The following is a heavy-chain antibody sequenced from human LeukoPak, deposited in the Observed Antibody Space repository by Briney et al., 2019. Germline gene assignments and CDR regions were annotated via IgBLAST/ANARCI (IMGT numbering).Heavy chain of an antibody. CDR2: IFHSGST. V-gene: IGHV4-4*02. CDR1: GGSLSSNNW. CDR3: ARDHGYYFDY. J-gene: IGHJ4*02. Sequence: SETLSLTCAVSGGSLSSNNWWSWVRQPPGKGLEWIGEIFHSGSTNYNPSLKSRVTISVDKSKNQFSLKLNSVTPEDTAVYYCARDHGYYFDYWGQGTLVTVSS.